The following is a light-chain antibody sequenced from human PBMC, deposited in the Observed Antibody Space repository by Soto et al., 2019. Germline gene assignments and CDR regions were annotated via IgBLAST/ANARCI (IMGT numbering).Light chain of an antibody. V-gene: IGKV1-39*01. CDR1: QSISNY. CDR3: QQSYSTPWK. CDR2: AAS. J-gene: IGKJ1*01. Sequence: DIQMTQSPSSLSASVGDRVTITCRASQSISNYLNWYQQKPGKAPKLLIYAASSLQSGVPSRFSGSGSGTDFTLTISSLQPEDFATYYCQQSYSTPWKFGQGTKV.